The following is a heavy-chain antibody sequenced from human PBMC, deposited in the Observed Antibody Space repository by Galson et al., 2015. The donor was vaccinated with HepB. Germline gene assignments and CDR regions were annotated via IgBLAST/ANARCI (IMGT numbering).Heavy chain of an antibody. Sequence: PALVKPTQTLTLTCTLSAFSVNNTEVSVGWIRQPPGKALEWLALIYWDDDKRYRPSLKSRLAISKDTSKNQVVLTMTNMDPLDTATYFCAQLLEGFHDTALSLWGPGTMVTVSS. CDR2: IYWDDDK. J-gene: IGHJ3*01. V-gene: IGHV2-5*02. CDR1: AFSVNNTEVS. D-gene: IGHD2-21*02. CDR3: AQLLEGFHDTALSL.